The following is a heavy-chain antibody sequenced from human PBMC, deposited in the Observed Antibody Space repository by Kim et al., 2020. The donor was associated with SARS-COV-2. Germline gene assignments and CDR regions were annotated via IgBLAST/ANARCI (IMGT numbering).Heavy chain of an antibody. CDR3: ARLYSSSWYASFDY. CDR2: ISSSSSTI. V-gene: IGHV3-48*04. J-gene: IGHJ4*02. CDR1: GFTFSSYS. D-gene: IGHD6-13*01. Sequence: GGSLRLSCAASGFTFSSYSMNWVRQAPGKGLEWVSYISSSSSTIYSADSVKGRFTISRDNAKNSLYLQMNSLRAEDTAVYYCARLYSSSWYASFDYWGQGTPVTLSP.